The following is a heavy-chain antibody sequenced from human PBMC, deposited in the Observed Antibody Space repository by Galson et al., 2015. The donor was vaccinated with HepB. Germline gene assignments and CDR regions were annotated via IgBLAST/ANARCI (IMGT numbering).Heavy chain of an antibody. CDR2: MSRGGNT. J-gene: IGHJ5*01. CDR3: AKDVSPLHWFDY. Sequence: PRSLAGAASGFTLRTCALAWVRQARGKGLEWVSTMSRGGNTYYADSVKVGFTISCVDSKHPLYVQMNSVNAADAAVYYCAKDVSPLHWFDYWGQGALVTVSS. V-gene: IGHV3-23*01. CDR1: GFTLRTCA. D-gene: IGHD5/OR15-5a*01.